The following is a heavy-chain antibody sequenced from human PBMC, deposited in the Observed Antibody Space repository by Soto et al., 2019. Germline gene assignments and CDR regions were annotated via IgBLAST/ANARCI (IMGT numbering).Heavy chain of an antibody. Sequence: SVKVSCKASAGTFPHFALSWVRQAPGQGLEWMGGIIPVLGTTTYAQKFQGRVSITADKSTDTAYIELSSLNSEDTAVYYCACNWGNSLKNWLAPWGQGSLVTVSS. CDR1: AGTFPHFA. CDR3: ACNWGNSLKNWLAP. D-gene: IGHD7-27*01. CDR2: IIPVLGTT. J-gene: IGHJ5*02. V-gene: IGHV1-69*10.